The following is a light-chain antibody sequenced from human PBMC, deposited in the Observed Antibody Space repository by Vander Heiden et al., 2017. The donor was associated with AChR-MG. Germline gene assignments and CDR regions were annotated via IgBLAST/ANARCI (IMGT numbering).Light chain of an antibody. Sequence: DIVMTQSPDSLAVSLGERATINCKSSQSVLYSSNNKNYLAWYQQKPGQPPKLLIYWASTRESGVPDRLSGSGSGTDFTLTISSLQAEDVAVYYWQQDYSIPTFGQGTKVEIK. V-gene: IGKV4-1*01. J-gene: IGKJ1*01. CDR2: WAS. CDR3: QQDYSIPT. CDR1: QSVLYSSNNKNY.